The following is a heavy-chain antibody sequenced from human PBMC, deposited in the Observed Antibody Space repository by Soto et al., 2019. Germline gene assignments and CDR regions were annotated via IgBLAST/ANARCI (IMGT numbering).Heavy chain of an antibody. CDR3: TRQYDYGDYLGSGDTFDF. Sequence: EVQLVESGGGLVQPGGSLKLSCAASGFTFSGSAMHWVRQASGKGLEWVGRIRSKTNSYATVYAASVKGRFTISRDDSKNTAYLQMNSLKAEDTAVYYCTRQYDYGDYLGSGDTFDFWGQGTTVTVSS. D-gene: IGHD4-17*01. CDR1: GFTFSGSA. J-gene: IGHJ3*01. CDR2: IRSKTNSYAT. V-gene: IGHV3-73*01.